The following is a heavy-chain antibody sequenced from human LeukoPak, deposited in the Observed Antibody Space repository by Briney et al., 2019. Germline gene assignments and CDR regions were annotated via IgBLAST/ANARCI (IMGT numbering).Heavy chain of an antibody. V-gene: IGHV4-34*01. CDR3: ARGPFALYGSGSYYRI. Sequence: PPETLSLTCAVYGGSFSGYYWSWIRQPPGKGLEWIGEINHSGSTNYNPSLKSRVTISVDTSKNQFSLKLSSVTAADTAVYYCARGPFALYGSGSYYRIWGQGTLVTVSS. CDR1: GGSFSGYY. J-gene: IGHJ4*02. CDR2: INHSGST. D-gene: IGHD3-10*01.